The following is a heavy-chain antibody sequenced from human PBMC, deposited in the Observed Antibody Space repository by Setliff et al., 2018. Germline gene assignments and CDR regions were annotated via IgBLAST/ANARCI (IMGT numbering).Heavy chain of an antibody. CDR2: IIPSSGRT. Sequence: SVKVSCKASGGTFSSYAISWVRQAPGQGLEWMGGIIPSSGRTSYEQKFQGRVTMTRDTSTSTVYMDMSSLRSDDTAVYYCARARHFGMDVWGQGTTVTVSS. CDR3: ARARHFGMDV. V-gene: IGHV1-69*10. J-gene: IGHJ6*02. CDR1: GGTFSSYA.